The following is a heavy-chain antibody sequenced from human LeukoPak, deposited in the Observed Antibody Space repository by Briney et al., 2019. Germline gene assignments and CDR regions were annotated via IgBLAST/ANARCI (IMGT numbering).Heavy chain of an antibody. J-gene: IGHJ4*02. D-gene: IGHD1-7*01. CDR3: ARHEIAGTTPLFDY. Sequence: SETLSLTCTVSGGSISSSSYYWGWIRQPPGKGLEWIGSIYYSGSTYYNPSLKSRVTISVDTSKNQFSLKLSSVTAADTAVYYCARHEIAGTTPLFDYWGQGTLVTVSS. CDR1: GGSISSSSYY. V-gene: IGHV4-39*01. CDR2: IYYSGST.